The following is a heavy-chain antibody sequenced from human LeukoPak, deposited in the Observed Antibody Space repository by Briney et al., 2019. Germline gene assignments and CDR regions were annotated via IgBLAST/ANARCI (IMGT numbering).Heavy chain of an antibody. CDR1: GASVSSGDYY. D-gene: IGHD6-19*01. CDR3: ARSTVASRANWFDP. J-gene: IGHJ5*02. CDR2: SYYSGST. Sequence: SETLSLTCTVSGASVSSGDYYWNWIRQPPGKGLEWIGYSYYSGSTFYNPSLKSRVTMSVDTSKNQFTLKLSSVSAADTAVYYCARSTVASRANWFDPWGQGTLVTVSS. V-gene: IGHV4-61*08.